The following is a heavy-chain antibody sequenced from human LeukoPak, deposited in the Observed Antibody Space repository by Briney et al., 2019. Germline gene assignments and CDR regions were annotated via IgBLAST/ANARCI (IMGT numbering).Heavy chain of an antibody. Sequence: GGSLRLSCTASGFTFGDYAMSWVRQAPGKGLEWVGFIRSKTYGGTTEYAASVTGRFTISRNDSKSIAYLQMNSLKTEDTAVYYCTRFQLAPYYYGMDVWGQGTTVTVSS. CDR3: TRFQLAPYYYGMDV. CDR2: IRSKTYGGTT. CDR1: GFTFGDYA. V-gene: IGHV3-49*04. J-gene: IGHJ6*02. D-gene: IGHD2-2*01.